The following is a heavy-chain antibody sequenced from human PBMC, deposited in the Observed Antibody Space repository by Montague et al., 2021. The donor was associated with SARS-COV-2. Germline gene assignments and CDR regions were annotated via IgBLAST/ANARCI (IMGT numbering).Heavy chain of an antibody. CDR2: IYYSGST. CDR1: GGSIITYY. J-gene: IGHJ4*02. D-gene: IGHD2-15*01. Sequence: SETLSLTCTVSGGSIITYYWNWIRQPPGKGLEWIGYIYYSGSTNYNPSLKSRVTISVDTSKNQFSLKLSSVTAADTAVYYCARGDPQGGGHWGYWGKGTLVTVSS. V-gene: IGHV4-59*12. CDR3: ARGDPQGGGHWGY.